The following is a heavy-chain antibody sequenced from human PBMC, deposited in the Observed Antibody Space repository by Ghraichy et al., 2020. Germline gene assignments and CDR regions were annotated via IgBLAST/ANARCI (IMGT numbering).Heavy chain of an antibody. CDR3: ARRPNYDFWSGYDNPFDY. Sequence: SETLSLTCTVSGGSISSSSYYWGWIRQPPGKGLEWIGSIYYSGSTYYNPSLKSRVTISVDTSKNQFSLKLSSVTAADTAVYYCARRPNYDFWSGYDNPFDYWGQGTLVTVSS. J-gene: IGHJ4*02. D-gene: IGHD3-3*01. CDR1: GGSISSSSYY. V-gene: IGHV4-39*01. CDR2: IYYSGST.